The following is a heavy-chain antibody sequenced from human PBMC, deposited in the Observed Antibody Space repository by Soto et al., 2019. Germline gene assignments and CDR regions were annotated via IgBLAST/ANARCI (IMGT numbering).Heavy chain of an antibody. CDR3: AGGRGRQQLVMTYYYGMDV. Sequence: SETLSLTCAVYGGSFSVYYWSWIRQPPGKGLEWIGEINHSGSTNYNPSLKSRVTISVDTSKNQFSLNLRSVTAADTAVYYCAGGRGRQQLVMTYYYGMDVWGQGTTVTVSS. CDR1: GGSFSVYY. D-gene: IGHD6-13*01. CDR2: INHSGST. J-gene: IGHJ6*02. V-gene: IGHV4-34*01.